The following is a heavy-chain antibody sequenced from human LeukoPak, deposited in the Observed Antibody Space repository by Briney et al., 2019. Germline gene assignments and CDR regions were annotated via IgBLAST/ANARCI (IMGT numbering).Heavy chain of an antibody. CDR1: GFTFSSYS. D-gene: IGHD2-21*01. Sequence: QPGGSLRLSCAASGFTFSSYSMNWVRQAPGKGLEWVSYISSSSSTIYYADSVKGRFTISRDNAKNSLYLQMNSLRAEDTAVYYCASSLDSEAPLGFAFDYWGQGTLVTVSS. CDR2: ISSSSSTI. J-gene: IGHJ4*02. CDR3: ASSLDSEAPLGFAFDY. V-gene: IGHV3-48*04.